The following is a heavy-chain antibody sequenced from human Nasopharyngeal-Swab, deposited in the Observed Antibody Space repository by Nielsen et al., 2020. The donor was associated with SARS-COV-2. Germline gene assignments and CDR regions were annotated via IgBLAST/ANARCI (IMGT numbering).Heavy chain of an antibody. Sequence: VRQAPGKGLEWVSSSSSSSSYIYYADSVKGRFTISRDNAKNSLYLQMNSLRAEDTAVYYCAREGYCSGGSCYIWGQGTMVTVSS. D-gene: IGHD2-15*01. V-gene: IGHV3-21*01. CDR3: AREGYCSGGSCYI. CDR2: SSSSSSYI. J-gene: IGHJ3*02.